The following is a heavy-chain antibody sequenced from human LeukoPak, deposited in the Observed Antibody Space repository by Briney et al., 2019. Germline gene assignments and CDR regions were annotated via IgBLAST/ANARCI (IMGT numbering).Heavy chain of an antibody. Sequence: GRSLRLSCVVSGFTFRSYGMHWIRQAPGKGLEWVAVIWYDGSNKYYVDSVKGRFTISRDNSKNTLYLQMNSLRAEDTAVYYCARFVVGYYGMDVWGQGTTVTVSS. D-gene: IGHD2-21*01. CDR2: IWYDGSNK. J-gene: IGHJ6*02. CDR3: ARFVVGYYGMDV. CDR1: GFTFRSYG. V-gene: IGHV3-33*01.